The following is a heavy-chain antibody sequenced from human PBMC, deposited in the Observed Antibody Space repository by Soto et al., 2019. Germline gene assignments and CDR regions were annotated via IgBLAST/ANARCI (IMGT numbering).Heavy chain of an antibody. J-gene: IGHJ4*02. CDR3: AREWAAAGPLDY. D-gene: IGHD6-25*01. Sequence: ASVKVSCKASGGTFSSYAISWVRQAPGQGLEWMGGIIPIFGTANYAQKFQGRVTITADESTSTAYMELSSLRSEDTAVYYCAREWAAAGPLDYWVQGTLVTVSS. V-gene: IGHV1-69*13. CDR1: GGTFSSYA. CDR2: IIPIFGTA.